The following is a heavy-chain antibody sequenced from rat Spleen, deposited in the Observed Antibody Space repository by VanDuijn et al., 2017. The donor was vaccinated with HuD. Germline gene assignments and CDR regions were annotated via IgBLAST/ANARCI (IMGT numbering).Heavy chain of an antibody. CDR1: GFSLTDYS. CDR3: ARYRDYGYNYFFDY. Sequence: EVQLKESGPGLVQPSQTLSLTCTVSGFSLTDYSVHWVRQPPGNKMEWMGYISYSGSINYNPSLKSRISITRDTSKNQFFLQLNSVTTEDTATYYCARYRDYGYNYFFDYWGQGVMVTVSS. CDR2: ISYSGSI. J-gene: IGHJ2*01. V-gene: IGHV3-1*01. D-gene: IGHD1-9*01.